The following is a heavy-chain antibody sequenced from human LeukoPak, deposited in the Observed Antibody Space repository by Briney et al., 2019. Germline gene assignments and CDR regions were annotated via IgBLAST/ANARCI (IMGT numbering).Heavy chain of an antibody. CDR1: GYTFTSYG. Sequence: ASVKVSCKASGYTFTSYGISWVRQAPGQGLEWMGWITAYNDNTYYAQKLQGRVTMTTDTSTSTAYMQLRSLRSDDTAVYYCARDLRRGSSSWYVSGGDYWGQGTLVTVSS. V-gene: IGHV1-18*01. J-gene: IGHJ4*02. D-gene: IGHD6-13*01. CDR2: ITAYNDNT. CDR3: ARDLRRGSSSWYVSGGDY.